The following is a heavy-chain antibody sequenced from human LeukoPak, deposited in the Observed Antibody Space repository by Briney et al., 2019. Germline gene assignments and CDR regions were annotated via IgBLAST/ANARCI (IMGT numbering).Heavy chain of an antibody. CDR3: ARVESGSYYTFDY. V-gene: IGHV3-66*01. CDR2: IYSGGST. Sequence: GGSLRLSCAASGFTVSSNYMSWVRQAPGKGLEWVSVIYSGGSTYYADSVKGRFTISRGNSKNTLYLQMNSLRAEDTAVYYCARVESGSYYTFDYWGQGTLVTVSS. J-gene: IGHJ4*02. D-gene: IGHD1-26*01. CDR1: GFTVSSNY.